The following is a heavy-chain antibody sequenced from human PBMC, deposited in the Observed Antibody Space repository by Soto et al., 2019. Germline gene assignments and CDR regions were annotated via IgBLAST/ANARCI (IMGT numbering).Heavy chain of an antibody. CDR2: IVVGSGNT. Sequence: VASVKVSCKASGFTFTSSAVQWVRQARGQRLEWIGWIVVGSGNTNYAQKFQERVTITRDMSTSTAYMELSSLRSEDTAVYYCAVSDRRDGYNLYGMDVWGQGTTVTVSS. D-gene: IGHD5-12*01. CDR1: GFTFTSSA. J-gene: IGHJ6*02. V-gene: IGHV1-58*01. CDR3: AVSDRRDGYNLYGMDV.